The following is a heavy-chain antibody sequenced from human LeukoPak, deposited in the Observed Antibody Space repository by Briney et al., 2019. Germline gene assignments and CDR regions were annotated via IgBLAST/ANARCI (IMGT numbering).Heavy chain of an antibody. CDR2: ISSSSSYT. Sequence: PGGSLRLSCAASEFTFSDYYMSWIRQAPGKGLEWVSYISSSSSYTNYADSVKGRFTISRDNAKNSLYLQMNSLRAEDTAVYYCARGRDYYDSSGYTLDYWGQGTLVTVSS. CDR1: EFTFSDYY. D-gene: IGHD3-22*01. J-gene: IGHJ4*02. V-gene: IGHV3-11*06. CDR3: ARGRDYYDSSGYTLDY.